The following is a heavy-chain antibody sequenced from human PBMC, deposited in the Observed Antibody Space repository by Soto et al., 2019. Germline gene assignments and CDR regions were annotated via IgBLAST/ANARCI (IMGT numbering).Heavy chain of an antibody. J-gene: IGHJ4*02. Sequence: GGSLRLSCAASGFTFTNYLMTWVRQAPGKGLEWVSSISSRSSDIYYADSVKGRFTISRDNAKNSLYLQMNSLRAEDTAVYYCARDQGKTFDHWGQGTLVTVSS. CDR2: ISSRSSDI. CDR1: GFTFTNYL. CDR3: ARDQGKTFDH. V-gene: IGHV3-21*01.